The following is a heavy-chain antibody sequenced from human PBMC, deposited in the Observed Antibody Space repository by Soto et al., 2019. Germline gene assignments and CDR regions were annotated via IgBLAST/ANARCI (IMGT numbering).Heavy chain of an antibody. Sequence: HPGGSLRLSCAASGFTFSSYAMHWVRQAPGKGLEWVAVISYDGSNKYYADSVKGRFTISRENSKNAFYLQMNSLRAEDTAVYYCARDSSHNYYDSSGYLDYWGQGTLVTVSS. CDR3: ARDSSHNYYDSSGYLDY. CDR1: GFTFSSYA. V-gene: IGHV3-30-3*01. D-gene: IGHD3-22*01. J-gene: IGHJ4*02. CDR2: ISYDGSNK.